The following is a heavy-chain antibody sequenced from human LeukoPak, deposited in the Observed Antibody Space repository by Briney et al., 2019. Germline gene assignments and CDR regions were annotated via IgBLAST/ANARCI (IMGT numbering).Heavy chain of an antibody. V-gene: IGHV3-30-3*01. CDR1: GFTFSSYA. J-gene: IGHJ4*02. CDR2: ISYDGSNK. Sequence: PGGSLRLSCAASGFTFSSYAMSWVRQAPGKGLEWVAVISYDGSNKYYADSVKGRFTISRDNSKNTLYLQMNSLRAEDTAVYYCANVAARTFDYWGQGTLVTVSS. D-gene: IGHD6-6*01. CDR3: ANVAARTFDY.